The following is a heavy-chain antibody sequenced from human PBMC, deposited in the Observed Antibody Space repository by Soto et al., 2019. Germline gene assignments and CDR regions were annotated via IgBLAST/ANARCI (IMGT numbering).Heavy chain of an antibody. J-gene: IGHJ5*02. V-gene: IGHV3-64D*06. D-gene: IGHD5-18*01. CDR2: LSGDGRST. Sequence: LRLSCSASGFTFRSYAIHWVRQAPGKGLEYVSALSGDGRSTYYADSVKGRFTVFRDNSKNTLFLQMSSLRVEDTAVYYCVKGNWAYSYNNWFDPWGQGTLVTVSS. CDR3: VKGNWAYSYNNWFDP. CDR1: GFTFRSYA.